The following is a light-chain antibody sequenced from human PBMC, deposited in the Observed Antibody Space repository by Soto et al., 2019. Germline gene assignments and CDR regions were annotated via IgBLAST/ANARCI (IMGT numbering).Light chain of an antibody. CDR3: QQSYSSPPT. Sequence: DIQMTQSPSSLSASVGDRVTITCQASQDISNYLNWYQQKPGKAPKLLIFAASSLQSGVPSRFSGSRSGPDFTLTISSLQPEDFATYYCQQSYSSPPTFGQGTKVDI. CDR1: QDISNY. V-gene: IGKV1-39*01. J-gene: IGKJ1*01. CDR2: AAS.